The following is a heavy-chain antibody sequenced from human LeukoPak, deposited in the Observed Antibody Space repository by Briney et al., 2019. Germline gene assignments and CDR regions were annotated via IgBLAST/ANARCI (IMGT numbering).Heavy chain of an antibody. J-gene: IGHJ4*02. V-gene: IGHV3-33*01. Sequence: GGSLRLSCAASGFTFSSYAMHWVRQAPGKGLEWVAVIWYDGSNKYYADSVKGRFTISRDNSKNTLYLQMNSLRAEDTAVYYCARDRYDSSGTTPDNWGQGTLVTVSS. CDR3: ARDRYDSSGTTPDN. D-gene: IGHD3-22*01. CDR1: GFTFSSYA. CDR2: IWYDGSNK.